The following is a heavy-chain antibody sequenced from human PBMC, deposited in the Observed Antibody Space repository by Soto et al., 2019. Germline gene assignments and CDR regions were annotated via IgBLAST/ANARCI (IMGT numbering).Heavy chain of an antibody. Sequence: SETLSLTCAVYGGSFSGYYWSWIRQPPGKGLEWIGEINHSGSTNYNPSLKSRVTISVDTSKNQFSLKLSSVTAADTAVYYCARITIFGVVIPYYYGMDVWGQGTTVT. CDR2: INHSGST. J-gene: IGHJ6*02. CDR1: GGSFSGYY. V-gene: IGHV4-34*01. CDR3: ARITIFGVVIPYYYGMDV. D-gene: IGHD3-3*01.